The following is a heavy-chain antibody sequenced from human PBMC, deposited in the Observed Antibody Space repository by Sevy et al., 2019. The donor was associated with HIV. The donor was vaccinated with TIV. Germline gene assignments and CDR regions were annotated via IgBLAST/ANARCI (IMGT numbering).Heavy chain of an antibody. CDR2: IKSKTDGGTT. D-gene: IGHD3-3*01. Sequence: GGSLRLSCVASGFTFSNAWMSWVRQAPGKGLEWVGRIKSKTDGGTTDYAAPVKGRFTISREDSKNTLYLQMNSLKTDDTAVYYCTTDNGYYDFWSGYYAYHYWGQGTLVTVSS. CDR3: TTDNGYYDFWSGYYAYHY. J-gene: IGHJ4*02. V-gene: IGHV3-15*01. CDR1: GFTFSNAW.